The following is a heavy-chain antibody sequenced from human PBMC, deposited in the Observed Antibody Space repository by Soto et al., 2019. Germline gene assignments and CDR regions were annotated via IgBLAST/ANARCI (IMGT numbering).Heavy chain of an antibody. V-gene: IGHV1-46*01. D-gene: IGHD3-22*01. CDR2: IDPSGGST. J-gene: IGHJ4*02. Sequence: ASVKVSCKTSGFTFTTYYIHRVRQAPGQGLEWMGMIDPSGGSTTYAQKFQGRITMTSDMSTSTVYMELSSLRSEDTAVYYCARVPYDTTGYYAFWGQGTLVTVSS. CDR1: GFTFTTYY. CDR3: ARVPYDTTGYYAF.